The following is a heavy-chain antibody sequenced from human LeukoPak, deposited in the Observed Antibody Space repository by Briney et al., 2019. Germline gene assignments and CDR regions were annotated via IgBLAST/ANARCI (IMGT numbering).Heavy chain of an antibody. CDR3: ARVHDSGDYATDY. V-gene: IGHV3-48*02. J-gene: IGHJ4*02. CDR2: ISTSSSII. CDR1: GFTFSSYA. D-gene: IGHD4-17*01. Sequence: GGSLRLSCAASGFTFSSYAMSWVRQAPGKGLEWVSFISTSSSIIYYADSVKGRFTISRDNVKNSLYLQMNSLRDEDTAVYFCARVHDSGDYATDYWGQGTLVTVSS.